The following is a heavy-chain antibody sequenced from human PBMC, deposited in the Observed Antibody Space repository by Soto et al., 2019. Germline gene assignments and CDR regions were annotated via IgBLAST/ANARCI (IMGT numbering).Heavy chain of an antibody. CDR3: ARGSGQYNSTSNY. CDR2: IISSSSYI. Sequence: GGSLRLSCAAAGCTFSSYSRNWVRQAPGKGLEWVSSIISSSSYIYYADSVQGRFTISRDNAKNSLYLKMTSLRADDTAVSYCARGSGQYNSTSNYGGQGTLVAV. J-gene: IGHJ4*02. CDR1: GCTFSSYS. D-gene: IGHD6-6*01. V-gene: IGHV3-21*01.